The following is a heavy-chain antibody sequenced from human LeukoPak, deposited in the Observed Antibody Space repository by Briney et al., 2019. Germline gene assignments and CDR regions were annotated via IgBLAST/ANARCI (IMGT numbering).Heavy chain of an antibody. CDR3: ARRDRYSWYSFDY. CDR1: GYSFTSYW. CDR2: IDPSDSYT. V-gene: IGHV5-10-1*01. J-gene: IGHJ4*02. D-gene: IGHD6-13*01. Sequence: GEALKISCKGSGYSFTSYWITWVRQMPGKGLEWMGRIDPSDSYTNYSPSFQGHVTISVDKSISTAYLQWSSLKASDTAMYYCARRDRYSWYSFDYWGQGTLVTVSS.